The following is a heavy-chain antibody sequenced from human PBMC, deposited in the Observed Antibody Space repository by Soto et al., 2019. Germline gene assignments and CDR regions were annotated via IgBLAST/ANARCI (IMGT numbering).Heavy chain of an antibody. CDR3: AREISTAMAPSNIEY. Sequence: GGSLGLCCAASGFTFSSYWMHWVRQAPGKGLVWVSRINSDGSSTSYADSVKGRFTISRDNAKNTLYLQMNSLRAEDTAVYYCAREISTAMAPSNIEYWGQGILVTVSS. V-gene: IGHV3-74*01. CDR2: INSDGSST. D-gene: IGHD5-18*01. CDR1: GFTFSSYW. J-gene: IGHJ4*02.